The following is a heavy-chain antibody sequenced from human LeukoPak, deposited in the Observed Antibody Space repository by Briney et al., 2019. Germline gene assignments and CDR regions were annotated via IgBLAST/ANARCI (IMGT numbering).Heavy chain of an antibody. CDR3: ARIRRDTYHSRDVMYYFDY. V-gene: IGHV2-70*20. Sequence: SGPTLVNPTQTLTLTCTFSGFSLSTSGMCVSWVRQPPGKALEWLALIDWDDDKYYSTSLKTRLTISKDTSKNQVVLTMTNMDPVDTATYYCARIRRDTYHSRDVMYYFDYWGQGTLVTVSS. CDR1: GFSLSTSGMC. CDR2: IDWDDDK. J-gene: IGHJ4*02. D-gene: IGHD5-18*01.